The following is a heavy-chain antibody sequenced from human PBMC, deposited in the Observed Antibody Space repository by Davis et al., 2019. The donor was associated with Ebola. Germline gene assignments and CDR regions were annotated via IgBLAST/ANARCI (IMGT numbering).Heavy chain of an antibody. Sequence: MPSETLSLTCAVSGGSISSSNWWSWVRQPPGKGLEWIGEIYHSGSTNYNPSLKSRVTISVDKSKNQFSLKLSSVTAADTAVYYCASISFNFWSGYREDYWGQGTLVTVSS. D-gene: IGHD3-3*01. V-gene: IGHV4-4*02. CDR3: ASISFNFWSGYREDY. CDR1: GGSISSSNW. CDR2: IYHSGST. J-gene: IGHJ4*02.